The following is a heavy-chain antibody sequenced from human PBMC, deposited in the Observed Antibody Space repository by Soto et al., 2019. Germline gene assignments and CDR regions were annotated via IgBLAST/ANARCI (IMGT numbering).Heavy chain of an antibody. CDR3: ARGASHCSGGSCPKENWFDP. Sequence: SVKVSCKASXYTFTSYYMHWVRQAPGQGLEWMGIINPSGGSTSYAQKFQGRVTMTRDTSTSTVYMELSSLRSEDTAVYYCARGASHCSGGSCPKENWFDPWGQGTLVTVSS. CDR1: XYTFTSYY. CDR2: INPSGGST. J-gene: IGHJ5*02. V-gene: IGHV1-46*01. D-gene: IGHD2-15*01.